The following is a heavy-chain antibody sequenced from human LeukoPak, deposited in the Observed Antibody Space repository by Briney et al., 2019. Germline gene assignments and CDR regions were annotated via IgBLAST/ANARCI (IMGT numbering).Heavy chain of an antibody. D-gene: IGHD1-26*01. CDR1: GDSISSSIYY. J-gene: IGHJ4*02. CDR3: AKQSGSHFRFDY. CDR2: IYYTGST. V-gene: IGHV4-39*01. Sequence: PSETLSLTCTVSGDSISSSIYYWGWIRQPPGKGLEWIGTIYYTGSTYYNPSLKSRATISADTSKNQFSLKLTSVTAADTAVYYCAKQSGSHFRFDYWGQGTLVTVSS.